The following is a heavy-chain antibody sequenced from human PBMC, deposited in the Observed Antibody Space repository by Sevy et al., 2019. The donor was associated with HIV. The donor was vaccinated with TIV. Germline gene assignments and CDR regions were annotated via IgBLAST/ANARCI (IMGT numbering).Heavy chain of an antibody. CDR2: ISGSGGST. D-gene: IGHD2-2*02. Sequence: GGSLRLSCAASGLTFSSYAMSWVRQAPGKGLEWVSAISGSGGSTYYADSVKGRFTISRDNSKNTLYLQMNSLRAEDTAVYYCAKDRRVVPAAIRYFDYWGQGTLVTVSS. CDR3: AKDRRVVPAAIRYFDY. CDR1: GLTFSSYA. V-gene: IGHV3-23*01. J-gene: IGHJ4*02.